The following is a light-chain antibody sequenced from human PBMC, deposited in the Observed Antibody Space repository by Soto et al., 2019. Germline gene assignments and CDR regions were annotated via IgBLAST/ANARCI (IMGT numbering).Light chain of an antibody. CDR2: GAS. J-gene: IGKJ5*01. CDR1: QSVTKNN. Sequence: EIVLTQSPGTLSLSPGERATLSCMASQSVTKNNSNWYQQKTGQAPRLLIYGASIRATGIPDRFSGSGSETDFTLTISRLEPEDFALYYCQQYGSSAPITFGQGTRLEIK. V-gene: IGKV3-20*01. CDR3: QQYGSSAPIT.